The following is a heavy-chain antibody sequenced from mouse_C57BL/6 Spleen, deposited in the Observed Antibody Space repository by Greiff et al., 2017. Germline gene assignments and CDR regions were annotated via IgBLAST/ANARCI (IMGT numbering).Heavy chain of an antibody. J-gene: IGHJ4*01. CDR3: ARGGYYYGSSPAMDY. D-gene: IGHD1-1*01. CDR2: ISYDGSN. V-gene: IGHV3-6*01. CDR1: GYSITSGYY. Sequence: EVQLQESGPGLVKPSQSLSLTCSVTGYSITSGYYWNWIRQFPGNKLEWRGYISYDGSNNYNPSLKNRISLTRDTSKNQFFLKWNSVTTEDTATYDCARGGYYYGSSPAMDYWGQGTSVTVSS.